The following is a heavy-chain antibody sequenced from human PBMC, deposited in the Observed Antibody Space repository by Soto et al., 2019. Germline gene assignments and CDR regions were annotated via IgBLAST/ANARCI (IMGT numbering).Heavy chain of an antibody. CDR3: AREADLNMNYGLDV. V-gene: IGHV1-2*02. D-gene: IGHD3-16*01. J-gene: IGHJ6*02. CDR2: INPNSGGT. Sequence: ASVKVSCKTSGYTFTAHCIHWVRQAPGQGLEWMGWINPNSGGTTYAQKFHVRVTMTRDTSISTAYMELSGLTSDDTAVYYCAREADLNMNYGLDVWGQGTTVTVSS. CDR1: GYTFTAHC.